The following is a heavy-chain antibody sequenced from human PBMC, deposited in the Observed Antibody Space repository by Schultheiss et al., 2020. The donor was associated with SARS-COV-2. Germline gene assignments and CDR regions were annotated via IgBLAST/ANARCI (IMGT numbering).Heavy chain of an antibody. CDR3: ARGDYDSSGYYMDY. D-gene: IGHD3-22*01. CDR1: GFTFSSYA. V-gene: IGHV3-23*01. J-gene: IGHJ4*02. CDR2: ISGSGGST. Sequence: GGSLRLSCAASGFTFSSYAMSWVRQAPGKGLEWVSAISGSGGSTYYADSVKGRFTISRENAKNSLYLQMNSLRAGDTAVYYCARGDYDSSGYYMDYWGQGTLVTVSS.